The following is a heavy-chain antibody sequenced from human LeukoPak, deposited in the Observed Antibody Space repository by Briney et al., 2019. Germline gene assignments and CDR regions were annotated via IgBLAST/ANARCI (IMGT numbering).Heavy chain of an antibody. CDR3: ARDLIPYSGSWSSWRPYYYYYGMDV. CDR1: GGSISSYY. J-gene: IGHJ6*02. D-gene: IGHD6-13*01. CDR2: IYTSGST. Sequence: SGTLSLTCTVSGGSISSYYWSWIRQPAGKGLEWIGRIYTSGSTNYNPSLKSRVTMSVDTSKNQSSLKLSSVTAADTAVYYCARDLIPYSGSWSSWRPYYYYYGMDVWGQGTTVTVSS. V-gene: IGHV4-4*07.